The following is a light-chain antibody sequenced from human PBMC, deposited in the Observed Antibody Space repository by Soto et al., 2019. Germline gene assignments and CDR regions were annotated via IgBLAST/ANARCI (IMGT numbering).Light chain of an antibody. J-gene: IGKJ1*01. Sequence: DLQMTQSPSSVSASVGDRVTITCRASQGISTWLVWYQQKPGKAPNLLIYSASSLQSGVPSRFSGSGSGTDFTLTITSLQPEDFATYYCQQANRFPLAFGQGTKVEIK. CDR1: QGISTW. V-gene: IGKV1-12*01. CDR2: SAS. CDR3: QQANRFPLA.